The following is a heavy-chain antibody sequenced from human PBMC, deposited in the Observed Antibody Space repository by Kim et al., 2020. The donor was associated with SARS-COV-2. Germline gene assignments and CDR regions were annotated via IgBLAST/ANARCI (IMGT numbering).Heavy chain of an antibody. J-gene: IGHJ4*02. D-gene: IGHD2-21*02. Sequence: KGRFTISRDNAKNSVYLQMNSLRAEDTAVYYCARDRAHCGGDCYKGFFDYWGQGTLVTVSS. V-gene: IGHV3-11*05. CDR3: ARDRAHCGGDCYKGFFDY.